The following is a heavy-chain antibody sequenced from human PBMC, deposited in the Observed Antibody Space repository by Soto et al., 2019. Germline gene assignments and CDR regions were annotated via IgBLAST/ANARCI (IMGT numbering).Heavy chain of an antibody. Sequence: GASLKISCKGSGYSFAGNWIAWVRQMPGKGLEWMGIIYPYDSDTRYSPSFQGQVTISADKSISTAYLQWSSLKASDTAMYYCARCGIGVIPDCWGRGTLVTVSS. CDR3: ARCGIGVIPDC. D-gene: IGHD2-2*01. J-gene: IGHJ4*02. CDR1: GYSFAGNW. CDR2: IYPYDSDT. V-gene: IGHV5-51*01.